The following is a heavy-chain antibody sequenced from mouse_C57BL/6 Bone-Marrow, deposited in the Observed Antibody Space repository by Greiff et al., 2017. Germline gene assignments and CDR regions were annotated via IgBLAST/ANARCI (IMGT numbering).Heavy chain of an antibody. V-gene: IGHV1-19*01. Sequence: VQLKESGPVLVKPGASVKMSCKASGYTFTDYYMNWVKQSHGKSLEWIGVINPYNGGTSYNQKFKGKATLTVDKSSSTAYMELNSLTSEDSAVYYCARDITSDYWGQGTTLTVSS. CDR1: GYTFTDYY. CDR3: ARDITSDY. D-gene: IGHD1-1*01. CDR2: INPYNGGT. J-gene: IGHJ2*01.